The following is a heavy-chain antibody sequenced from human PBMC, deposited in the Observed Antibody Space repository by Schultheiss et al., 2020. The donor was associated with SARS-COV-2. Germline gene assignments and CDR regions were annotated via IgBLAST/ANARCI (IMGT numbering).Heavy chain of an antibody. D-gene: IGHD3-16*01. J-gene: IGHJ5*02. CDR3: ARGGGNWFDP. CDR2: IIPRGGST. Sequence: ASVKVSCKASGYSFTSYYMHWVRQAPGQGLEWMGIIIPRGGSTTYAQKFQGRVTMTRDTSTSTVYMELSSLRSEDTAVYYCARGGGNWFDPWGQGTLVTVSS. V-gene: IGHV1-46*01. CDR1: GYSFTSYY.